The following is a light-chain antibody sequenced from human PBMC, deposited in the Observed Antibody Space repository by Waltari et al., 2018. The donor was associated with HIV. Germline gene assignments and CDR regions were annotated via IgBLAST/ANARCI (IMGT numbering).Light chain of an antibody. CDR1: SSNIGSNT. Sequence: QSVLTQPPSASGTPGQRVTISCSGSSSNIGSNTVSWYQQLPGTAPKLLIYSNIQRPSGFPDRFSGSKSGTSASLALSGLQSEDEADYYCAAWDDSLNGWVFGGGTKLTVL. J-gene: IGLJ3*02. CDR3: AAWDDSLNGWV. V-gene: IGLV1-44*01. CDR2: SNI.